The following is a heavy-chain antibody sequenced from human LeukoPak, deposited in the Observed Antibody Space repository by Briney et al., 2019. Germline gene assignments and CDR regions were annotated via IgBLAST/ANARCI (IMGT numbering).Heavy chain of an antibody. J-gene: IGHJ4*02. CDR3: AKDGGLHTYFDY. CDR2: TKPDGSAE. Sequence: QAGGSLRLSCAASGFSFRNYWMGWVRQAPGKGLEWVANTKPDGSAEYYADSVRGRFTASRDNANNLLYLQMNRLRAEDTAVYYCAKDGGLHTYFDYWGQGTLLTVSS. CDR1: GFSFRNYW. V-gene: IGHV3-7*01. D-gene: IGHD2-15*01.